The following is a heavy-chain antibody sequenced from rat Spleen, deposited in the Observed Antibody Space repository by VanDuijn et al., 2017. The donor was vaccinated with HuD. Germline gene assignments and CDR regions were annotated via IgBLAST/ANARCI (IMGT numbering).Heavy chain of an antibody. D-gene: IGHD3-8*01. V-gene: IGHV5S13*01. CDR2: MSTGGDIA. CDR1: GXXXSDXX. Sequence: EVQLVESGGDLVQPGXXLKLSCXXXGXXXSDXXXAWXXXAPXXGLXXIASMSTGGDIAYYRGSVKGRFTISRDDAKNTHSLQMDSLGSDDTATYYCTRHGSRSPYFYVLDAWGQGSSVTVSS. CDR3: TRHGSRSPYFYVLDA. J-gene: IGHJ4*01.